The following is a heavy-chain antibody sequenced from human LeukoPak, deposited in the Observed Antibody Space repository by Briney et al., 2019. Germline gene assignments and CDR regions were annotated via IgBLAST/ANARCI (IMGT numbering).Heavy chain of an antibody. J-gene: IGHJ3*02. CDR1: GFSFSNYW. Sequence: GSLRLSCAASGFSFSNYWMSWVRQAPGKGLEWVANIKQDGSEKYYVDSVKGRFTISRDKARNSLYLQMNSLRGGDTAVYYCARDLDYGSGRSLGAFDIWGQGTMVSVSS. V-gene: IGHV3-7*03. CDR2: IKQDGSEK. D-gene: IGHD3-10*01. CDR3: ARDLDYGSGRSLGAFDI.